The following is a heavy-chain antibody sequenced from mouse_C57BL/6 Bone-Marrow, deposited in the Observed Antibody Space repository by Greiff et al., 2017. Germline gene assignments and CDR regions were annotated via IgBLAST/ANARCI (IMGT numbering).Heavy chain of an antibody. V-gene: IGHV1-55*01. CDR1: GYTFTSSW. D-gene: IGHD1-1*01. Sequence: QVQLQQPGAELVRPGSSVNLSCKASGYTFTSSWLTWVKQIPGQGLEWIGDIYPGSGSTNYNEQFKSKSTLTVDTSSSTAYMQLSSLTSEDTAVYYCARSYYGTSFAYWGQGTLVTVSA. CDR3: ARSYYGTSFAY. CDR2: IYPGSGST. J-gene: IGHJ3*01.